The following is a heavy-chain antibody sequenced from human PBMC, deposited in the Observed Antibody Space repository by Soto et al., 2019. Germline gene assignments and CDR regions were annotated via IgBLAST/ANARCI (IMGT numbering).Heavy chain of an antibody. D-gene: IGHD3-10*01. Sequence: SETLSLTCTVSGGSISSYYWSWIRKPPGKGLEWIGYIYYSGSTNYNPSLKSRVTISVDTSKNQFSLRLSSVTAADTAVYYCARRYGSAFDTWGQGTMVTVSS. V-gene: IGHV4-59*01. CDR1: GGSISSYY. J-gene: IGHJ3*02. CDR3: ARRYGSAFDT. CDR2: IYYSGST.